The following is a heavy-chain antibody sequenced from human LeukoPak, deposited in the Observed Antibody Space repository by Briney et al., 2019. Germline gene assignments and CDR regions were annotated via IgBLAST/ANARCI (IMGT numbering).Heavy chain of an antibody. J-gene: IGHJ4*02. D-gene: IGHD6-19*01. CDR2: IWSDGSHK. CDR1: GFIFSTYG. V-gene: IGHV3-33*01. Sequence: HPGGSLRLSCAASGFIFSTYGIHWVRQAPGKGLEWVAVIWSDGSHKYYADSVKGRFTISRDNSKSTLFLLMNSLGAEDTAVYYCARASGPFDYWGQGTLVTVSS. CDR3: ARASGPFDY.